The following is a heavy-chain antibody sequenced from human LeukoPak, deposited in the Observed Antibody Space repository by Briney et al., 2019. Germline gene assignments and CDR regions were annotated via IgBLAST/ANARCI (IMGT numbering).Heavy chain of an antibody. CDR2: IIPILGIA. D-gene: IGHD6-6*01. V-gene: IGHV1-69*02. J-gene: IGHJ4*02. CDR1: GGTFSSYT. CDR3: ARANSSNGSYFDY. Sequence: SVKVSCKASGGTFSSYTISWVRQAPGQGLEWMGRIIPILGIANYAQKFRGRVTITADKSTSTAYMELSSLRSEDTAVYYCARANSSNGSYFDYWGQGTLVTVSS.